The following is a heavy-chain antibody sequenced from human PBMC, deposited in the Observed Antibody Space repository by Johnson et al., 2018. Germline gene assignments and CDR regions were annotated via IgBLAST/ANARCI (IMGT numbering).Heavy chain of an antibody. CDR1: GFTFDDYG. CDR2: INWNGGST. Sequence: VQLVQSGGGVVRPGGSLRLSCAASGFTFDDYGMSWVRQAPGKGLEWVSGINWNGGSTGYADSVKGRFTISRDNSKNTLYLQMNSLRAEDTAVYYCARVAVAHDYYYYYYMDVWGKGTTVTVSS. J-gene: IGHJ6*03. V-gene: IGHV3-20*04. D-gene: IGHD4-23*01. CDR3: ARVAVAHDYYYYYYMDV.